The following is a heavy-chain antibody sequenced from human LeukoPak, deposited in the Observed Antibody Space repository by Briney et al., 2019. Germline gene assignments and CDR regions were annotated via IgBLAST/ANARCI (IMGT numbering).Heavy chain of an antibody. CDR1: GYTFTSYD. J-gene: IGHJ4*02. CDR2: MNPNSGNT. D-gene: IGHD5-12*01. Sequence: ASVKVSCKASGYTFTSYDINWVRQATGQGLEWMGWMNPNSGNTGYAQKFQGRVTMTRNTSISTAYMELSSLRSEDTAVYYCARAKRGRGPYIVATIQTIYYFDYWGQGTLVTVSS. CDR3: ARAKRGRGPYIVATIQTIYYFDY. V-gene: IGHV1-8*01.